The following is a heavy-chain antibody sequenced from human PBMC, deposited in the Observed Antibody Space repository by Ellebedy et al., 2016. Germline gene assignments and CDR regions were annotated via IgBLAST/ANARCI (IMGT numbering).Heavy chain of an antibody. J-gene: IGHJ6*02. CDR1: GFTFSSFA. V-gene: IGHV3-21*01. CDR2: ISSTGTYI. Sequence: GGSLRLSCAASGFTFSSFAMNWVRQAPGKGLEWVSSISSTGTYIYSADSVKGRFTISRDNSKKSLYLQMNSRGTEDTAVYYCASRALAVAGTDPPRDYYYAMDVWGQGTAVSVSS. CDR3: ASRALAVAGTDPPRDYYYAMDV. D-gene: IGHD6-19*01.